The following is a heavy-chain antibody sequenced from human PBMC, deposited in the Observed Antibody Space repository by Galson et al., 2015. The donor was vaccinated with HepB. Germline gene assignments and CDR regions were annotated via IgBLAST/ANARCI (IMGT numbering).Heavy chain of an antibody. CDR1: GFIFRDFG. J-gene: IGHJ4*02. CDR3: TREAHVTVPAFDH. D-gene: IGHD4-17*01. V-gene: IGHV3-33*01. CDR2: TWADGSHQ. Sequence: SLRLSCAASGFIFRDFGIHWVRQAPGKGLEWVVGTWADGSHQNYADSVKGRFTISRDNSKNVVYLQMNRLRDGDTGLYYCTREAHVTVPAFDHWGRGALVTVSS.